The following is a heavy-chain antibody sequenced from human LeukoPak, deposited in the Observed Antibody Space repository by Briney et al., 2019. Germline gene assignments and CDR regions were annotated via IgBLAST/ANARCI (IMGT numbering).Heavy chain of an antibody. CDR3: ARDHYDSSGYFLGNDY. Sequence: SETLSLTCTVSGGSITSGEHYCSWIRQPPGKGLEWIGYAAYTGSTNYNPSLSSRVTMSVDTSRNQFSLKLSSVTAADTAVYYCARDHYDSSGYFLGNDYWGQGILVTVSS. V-gene: IGHV4-30-4*01. CDR2: AAYTGST. D-gene: IGHD3-22*01. J-gene: IGHJ4*02. CDR1: GGSITSGEHY.